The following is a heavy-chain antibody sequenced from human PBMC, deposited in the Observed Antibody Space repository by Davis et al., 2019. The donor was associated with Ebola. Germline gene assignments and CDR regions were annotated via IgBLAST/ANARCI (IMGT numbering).Heavy chain of an antibody. CDR2: ISSSSSYI. J-gene: IGHJ4*02. Sequence: GGSLRLSCAASGFTFSSYCMNWVRQAPGKGLEWVSSISSSSSYIYYADSVKGRFTISRDNAKNSLYLQMNSLRAEDTAVYYCARVRWLLSYYFDYWGQGTLVTVSS. V-gene: IGHV3-21*04. D-gene: IGHD5-24*01. CDR3: ARVRWLLSYYFDY. CDR1: GFTFSSYC.